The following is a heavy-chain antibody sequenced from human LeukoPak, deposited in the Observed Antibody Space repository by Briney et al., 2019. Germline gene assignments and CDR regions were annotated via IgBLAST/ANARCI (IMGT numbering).Heavy chain of an antibody. CDR1: GFSSSSDS. J-gene: IGHJ4*02. V-gene: IGHV3-74*01. Sequence: PGGSLRLSCAASGFSSSSDSMSWVRQAPGKGLVWVSHINSYGSITTYADSVKGRVTISRDKAKNTRYLQMNSLRAEDTAVYDCARGNYFDYWGQGTLVTVSS. CDR2: INSYGSIT. CDR3: ARGNYFDY.